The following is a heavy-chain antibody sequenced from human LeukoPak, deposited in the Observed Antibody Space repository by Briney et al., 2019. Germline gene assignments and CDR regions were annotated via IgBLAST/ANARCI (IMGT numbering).Heavy chain of an antibody. J-gene: IGHJ4*02. CDR1: GFTFSSYG. CDR3: AKAPPRGCGGDCYFFDY. Sequence: PGGSLRLSCAASGFTFSSYGMHWVRQAPGKGLGWVAFIRYDGSNKYYADSVKGRFTISRDNSKNTLYLQMNSLRAEDTAVYYCAKAPPRGCGGDCYFFDYWGQGTLVTVSS. D-gene: IGHD2-21*02. V-gene: IGHV3-30*02. CDR2: IRYDGSNK.